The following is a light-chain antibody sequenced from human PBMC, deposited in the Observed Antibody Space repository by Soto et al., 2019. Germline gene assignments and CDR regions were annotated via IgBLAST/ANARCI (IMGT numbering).Light chain of an antibody. J-gene: IGLJ1*01. CDR2: QDS. Sequence: SYELTQPPSVSVSPGQTASIPCSGDKLGDKYPCWYQQEPGQSPVLVIYQDSKRPSGIPERFSGSNSGNTATLTISGTQAMDEADYSCQAWDSSTALYVFGTGTKVTVL. CDR1: KLGDKY. V-gene: IGLV3-1*01. CDR3: QAWDSSTALYV.